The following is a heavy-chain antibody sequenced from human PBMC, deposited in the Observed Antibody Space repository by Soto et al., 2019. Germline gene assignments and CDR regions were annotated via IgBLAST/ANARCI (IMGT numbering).Heavy chain of an antibody. J-gene: IGHJ4*02. Sequence: QVQLVESGGGVVQPGRSLRLSCAASGFNFNSYTFNWVRQAPGKGLEWVAMISPDGAKTNYADALRGRFTISRDNSNKKVFLQMNSLTTEDAAIYSCARGLLEVMGPFDHWGQGTLVTVS. D-gene: IGHD2-8*02. CDR1: GFNFNSYT. CDR3: ARGLLEVMGPFDH. V-gene: IGHV3-30-3*01. CDR2: ISPDGAKT.